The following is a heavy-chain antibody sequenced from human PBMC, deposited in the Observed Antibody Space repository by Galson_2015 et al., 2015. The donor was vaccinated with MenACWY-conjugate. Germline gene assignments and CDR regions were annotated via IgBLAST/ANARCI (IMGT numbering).Heavy chain of an antibody. V-gene: IGHV3-66*01. J-gene: IGHJ6*02. CDR2: ICDGGRA. D-gene: IGHD1-1*01. Sequence: SMRISCEASGFTVSNYSLSWVRQTPGKGLEWVSVICDGGRAYHADSVKGRFIISRDISKNTLYFQMNSLRAEDTAAYYCARLSVETNYGLDVWGQGITVTVSS. CDR3: ARLSVETNYGLDV. CDR1: GFTVSNYS.